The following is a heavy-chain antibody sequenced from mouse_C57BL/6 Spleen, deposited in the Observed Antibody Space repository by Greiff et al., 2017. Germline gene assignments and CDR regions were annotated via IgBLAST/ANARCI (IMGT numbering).Heavy chain of an antibody. CDR3: ARSLWDGGAMDY. V-gene: IGHV1-64*01. D-gene: IGHD4-1*01. Sequence: QVQLQQSGAELVKPGASVKLSCKASGYTFTSYWMHWVKQRPGQGLEWIGMIHPNSGSTNYNEKFKSKATLTVDKSSSTAYMQLSSLTSEDSAVYYCARSLWDGGAMDYWGQGTSVTVSS. J-gene: IGHJ4*01. CDR2: IHPNSGST. CDR1: GYTFTSYW.